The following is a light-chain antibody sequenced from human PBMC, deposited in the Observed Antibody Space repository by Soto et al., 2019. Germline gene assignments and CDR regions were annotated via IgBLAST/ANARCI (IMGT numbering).Light chain of an antibody. V-gene: IGLV2-23*02. CDR3: CSYAGSSTFRL. J-gene: IGLJ3*02. CDR1: SSDVGSYNL. Sequence: QSVLTQPASVSGSPGQSITISCTGTSSDVGSYNLVSWYQQHPGKAPKLIIYEVSKWPSGVSNRFSGSKSGSTASLTISGLKAEDEADYYCCSYAGSSTFRLFGGGTQLTVL. CDR2: EVS.